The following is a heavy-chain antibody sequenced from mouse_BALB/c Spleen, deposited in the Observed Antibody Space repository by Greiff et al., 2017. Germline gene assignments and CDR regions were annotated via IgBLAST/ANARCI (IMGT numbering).Heavy chain of an antibody. CDR1: GYTFTDYA. J-gene: IGHJ2*01. CDR3: AIYGSSYYFDY. Sequence: QVQLKESGAELVRPGVSVKISCKGSGYTFTDYAMHWVKQSHAKSLEWIGVISTYYGDASYNQKFKGKATMTVDKSSSTAYMELARLTSEDSAIYYCAIYGSSYYFDYWGQGTTLTVSS. V-gene: IGHV1S137*01. CDR2: ISTYYGDA. D-gene: IGHD1-1*01.